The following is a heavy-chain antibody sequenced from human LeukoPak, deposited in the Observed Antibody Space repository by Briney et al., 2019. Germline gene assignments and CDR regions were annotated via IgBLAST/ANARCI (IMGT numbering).Heavy chain of an antibody. CDR3: AREGGFYRPLDY. J-gene: IGHJ4*02. CDR1: GGSVSSTNW. Sequence: SETLSLTCGVSGGSVSSTNWWTWIHQPPGKVVEWIGEVHLDGRTNFNPSLKSRLTMSVDLSENHVSLKLTSVTAADTAVYYCAREGGFYRPLDYSGQGTLVTVSS. CDR2: VHLDGRT. D-gene: IGHD6-25*01. V-gene: IGHV4-4*02.